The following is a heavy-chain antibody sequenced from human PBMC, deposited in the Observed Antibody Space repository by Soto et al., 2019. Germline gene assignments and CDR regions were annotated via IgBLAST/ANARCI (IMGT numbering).Heavy chain of an antibody. V-gene: IGHV1-69*02. D-gene: IGHD1-26*01. CDR1: GGTFSSYT. Sequence: GASVKVSCKASGGTFSSYTISWVRQAPGQGLEWMGRIIPILGIANYAQKFQGRVTITADKSTSTAYMELSSLRSEDTAVYYCARGQNRREDYYNYYMDVWGKGTTVTVSS. CDR3: ARGQNRREDYYNYYMDV. CDR2: IIPILGIA. J-gene: IGHJ6*03.